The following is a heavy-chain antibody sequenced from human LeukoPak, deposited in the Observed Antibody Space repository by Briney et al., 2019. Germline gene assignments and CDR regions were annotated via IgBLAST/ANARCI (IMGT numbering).Heavy chain of an antibody. CDR2: INWNGRIT. CDR1: GFTFDDYA. Sequence: GESLRLSCTASGFTFDDYAMNWLRQVPGGGLEWVSGINWNGRITEYADSVRDRFTISRQNTKNSLYLYMNNLGEEEAVLYFCGRGSVQLWLLDTYYYMDVWDKGPRVSVS. CDR3: GRGSVQLWLLDTYYYMDV. D-gene: IGHD5-18*01. V-gene: IGHV3-20*04. J-gene: IGHJ6*03.